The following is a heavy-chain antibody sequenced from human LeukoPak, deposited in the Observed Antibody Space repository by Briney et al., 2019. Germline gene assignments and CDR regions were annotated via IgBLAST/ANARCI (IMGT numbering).Heavy chain of an antibody. V-gene: IGHV4-34*01. Sequence: PSETLSLTCAVYGGSLSGYYWSWIRQPPGRGLEWIAEINHSGSTNYNPSLKSRVTISVDTSKNQFSLKLSSVTAADTAVYYCARGPIREYYYGSGSYIFYYWGQGTLVTVSS. J-gene: IGHJ4*02. CDR1: GGSLSGYY. CDR3: ARGPIREYYYGSGSYIFYY. D-gene: IGHD3-10*01. CDR2: INHSGST.